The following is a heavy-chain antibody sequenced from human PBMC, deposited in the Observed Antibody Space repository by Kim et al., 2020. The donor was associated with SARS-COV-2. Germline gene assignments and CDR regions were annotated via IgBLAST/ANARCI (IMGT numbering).Heavy chain of an antibody. J-gene: IGHJ4*02. V-gene: IGHV3-7*03. CDR2: GSEK. CDR3: VSGSHYDY. D-gene: IGHD1-26*01. Sequence: GSEKYYVDSVKGRFTISRDNAKNSLYLQMNSLRVEDTAVYYCVSGSHYDYWGQVTLVTVSS.